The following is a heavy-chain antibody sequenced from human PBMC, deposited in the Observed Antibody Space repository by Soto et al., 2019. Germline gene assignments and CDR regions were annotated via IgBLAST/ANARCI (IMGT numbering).Heavy chain of an antibody. V-gene: IGHV3-7*01. D-gene: IGHD6-13*01. CDR1: GYTFSSYW. CDR3: ARDWQLVLNYFHY. J-gene: IGHJ4*01. Sequence: GGSLGLTCTASGYTFSSYWISWVRQAPGKGLEWVANIRQDGSEKYYVDSVKGRFTISRDNAKNSLYLQMNSLRAEDTAVYYCARDWQLVLNYFHYWG. CDR2: IRQDGSEK.